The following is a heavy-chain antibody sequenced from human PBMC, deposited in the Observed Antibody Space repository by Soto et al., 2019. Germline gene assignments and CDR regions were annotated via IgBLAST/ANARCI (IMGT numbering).Heavy chain of an antibody. J-gene: IGHJ4*02. D-gene: IGHD6-13*01. CDR2: ISGSGGST. CDR1: GFTFSSYA. Sequence: EVQLLESGGGLVQPGGSLRLSCAASGFTFSSYAMSWVRQAPGKGPEWVSAISGSGGSTYYADSVKGRFTISRDNSKNTLYLQMNSLRAEDTAVYYCAKKGIAAAGTGGIADYWGQGTLVTVSS. CDR3: AKKGIAAAGTGGIADY. V-gene: IGHV3-23*01.